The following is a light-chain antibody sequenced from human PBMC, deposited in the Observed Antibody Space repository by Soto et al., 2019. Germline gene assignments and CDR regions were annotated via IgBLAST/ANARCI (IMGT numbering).Light chain of an antibody. Sequence: DIQMTQSPSTLYASVGDRVAIACRASQSIGTWLAWYQQKPGQAPKLLIYDASTLETGVPSRFSGSGSGTEFTLTISSLRPDDFATYYCQQYSTSSHTFGQGTKVDIK. J-gene: IGKJ1*01. CDR3: QQYSTSSHT. V-gene: IGKV1-5*01. CDR2: DAS. CDR1: QSIGTW.